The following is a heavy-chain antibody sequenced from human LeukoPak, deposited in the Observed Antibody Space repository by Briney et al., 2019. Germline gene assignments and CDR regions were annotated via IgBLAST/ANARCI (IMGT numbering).Heavy chain of an antibody. CDR2: IYYSGST. V-gene: IGHV4-39*01. J-gene: IGHJ4*02. CDR3: ARTYYYDSSGYYYGGDFDY. D-gene: IGHD3-22*01. Sequence: SETLSLTCTVSGGSISSSSYYWGWIRQPPRKGLEWIGSIYYSGSTYYNPSLKSRVTISVDTSKNQFSLKLSSVTAADTAVYYCARTYYYDSSGYYYGGDFDYWGQGTLVTVSS. CDR1: GGSISSSSYY.